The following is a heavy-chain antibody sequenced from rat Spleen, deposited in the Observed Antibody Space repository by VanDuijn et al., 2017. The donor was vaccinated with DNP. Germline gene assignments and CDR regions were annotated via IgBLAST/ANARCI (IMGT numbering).Heavy chain of an antibody. CDR2: ISYDGSST. J-gene: IGHJ3*01. Sequence: EVQLMESGGDLVQPGRSLKLSCVASGFTFNYYWMTWVRQAPKKGLEWVATISYDGSSTYYRDSVKGRFTISRDSAKSTLYLQMDSLRSEDTATYYCARWSMAFAYWGQGTLVTVSS. CDR1: GFTFNYYW. D-gene: IGHD4-2*01. CDR3: ARWSMAFAY. V-gene: IGHV5-7*01.